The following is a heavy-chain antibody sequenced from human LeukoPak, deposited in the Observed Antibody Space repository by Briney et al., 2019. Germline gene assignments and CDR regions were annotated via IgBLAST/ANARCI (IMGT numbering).Heavy chain of an antibody. CDR3: ARFASLYSRSWYYAFDI. CDR2: INPSGGST. CDR1: GYTFTSND. Sequence: ASVKVSCKPSGYTFTSNDIHWVRQAPGQGLEWMGIINPSGGSTSYAQKFQGRVTMTRDTSTSTVYMELSSLRSEDTAVYYCARFASLYSRSWYYAFDIWGQGTMVTVSS. D-gene: IGHD6-13*01. J-gene: IGHJ3*02. V-gene: IGHV1-46*01.